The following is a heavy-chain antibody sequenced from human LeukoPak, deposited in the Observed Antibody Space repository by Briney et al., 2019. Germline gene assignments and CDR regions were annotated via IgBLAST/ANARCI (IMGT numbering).Heavy chain of an antibody. CDR3: AGQAAAGTYYYYYMDV. Sequence: SETLSLTCTVSGGSISSSSYYWGWIRQPPGKGLEWIGSIYYSGSTYYNPSLKSRVTISVDTSKNQFSLKLSSVTAADTAVYYCAGQAAAGTYYYYYMDVWGKGTTVTVSS. V-gene: IGHV4-39*01. CDR1: GGSISSSSYY. CDR2: IYYSGST. J-gene: IGHJ6*03. D-gene: IGHD6-13*01.